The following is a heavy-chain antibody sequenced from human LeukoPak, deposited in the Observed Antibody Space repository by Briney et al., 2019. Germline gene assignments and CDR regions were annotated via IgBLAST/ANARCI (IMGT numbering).Heavy chain of an antibody. CDR3: ARDSSIAAPPGY. D-gene: IGHD6-6*01. CDR1: GGTFSSYA. CDR2: IIPILGIA. V-gene: IGHV1-69*04. Sequence: ASVKVSCKASGGTFSSYAISWVRQAPGQGLEWMGRIIPILGIANYAQKFQGRVTITADKSTSTAYMELSSLRSEDTAVYYCARDSSIAAPPGYWGQGTLVTVSS. J-gene: IGHJ4*02.